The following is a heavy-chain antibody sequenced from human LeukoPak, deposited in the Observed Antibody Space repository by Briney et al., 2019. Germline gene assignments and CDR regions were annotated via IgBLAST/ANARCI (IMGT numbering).Heavy chain of an antibody. CDR1: GFTFSSYW. CDR2: IKQDGSEK. J-gene: IGHJ4*02. D-gene: IGHD3-22*01. Sequence: PGGSLRLSCAASGFTFSSYWMSWVRQAPGKGLEWVANIKQDGSEKYYVDSVEGRFTISRDNAKNSLYLQMNSLRAEDTAVYYCARDFIVSYYDSSGFGYWGQGTLVTVSS. V-gene: IGHV3-7*05. CDR3: ARDFIVSYYDSSGFGY.